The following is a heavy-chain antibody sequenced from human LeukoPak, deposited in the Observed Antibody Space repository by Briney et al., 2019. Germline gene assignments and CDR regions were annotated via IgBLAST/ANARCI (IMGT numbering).Heavy chain of an antibody. CDR2: IWYDGSNK. D-gene: IGHD6-13*01. V-gene: IGHV3-33*01. CDR1: GFTFSSYG. CDR3: ARERVAAAGRVIDY. Sequence: GGSLRLFCAASGFTFSSYGMHWDRQAPGKGLEWVTVIWYDGSNKYYTDSVKGRFTISRDNSKNTLYLQMNSLRAEDTAVYYCARERVAAAGRVIDYWGQGTLVTVSS. J-gene: IGHJ4*02.